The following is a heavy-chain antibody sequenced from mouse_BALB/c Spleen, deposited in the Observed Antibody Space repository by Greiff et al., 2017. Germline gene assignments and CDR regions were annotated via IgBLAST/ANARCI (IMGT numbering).Heavy chain of an antibody. J-gene: IGHJ3*01. CDR2: ISSGGSYT. D-gene: IGHD2-4*01. CDR3: AREDYDYDGTY. Sequence: DVKLVESGGGLVKPGGSLKLSCAASGFTFSSYAMSWVRQSPEKRLEWVAEISSGGSYTYYPDTVTGRFTISRDNAKNTLYLEMSSLRSEDTAMYYCAREDYDYDGTYWGQGTLVTVSA. CDR1: GFTFSSYA. V-gene: IGHV5-9-4*01.